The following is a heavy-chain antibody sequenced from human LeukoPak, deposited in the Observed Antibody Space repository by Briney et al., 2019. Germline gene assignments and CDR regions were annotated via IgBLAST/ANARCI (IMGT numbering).Heavy chain of an antibody. CDR3: ARDLRGYTGYNYYDY. V-gene: IGHV3-48*01. CDR1: EFTFSSYS. J-gene: IGHJ4*02. Sequence: GGSLRLSCAASEFTFSSYSMNWVRQAPGKGLEWVSYITNSGNSKSYADSVKGRFTISRDNTKNSLYLQMNSLRAEDTAVYYCARDLRGYTGYNYYDYWGQGTLVIVSS. CDR2: ITNSGNSK. D-gene: IGHD5-12*01.